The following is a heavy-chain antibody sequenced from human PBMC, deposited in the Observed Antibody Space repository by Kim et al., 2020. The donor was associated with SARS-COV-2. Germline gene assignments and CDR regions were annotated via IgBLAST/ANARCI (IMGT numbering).Heavy chain of an antibody. Sequence: ASVKVSCMASGYTFTGYFIHWVRQAPGQGLEWMGRINPNSGGTNSAQQFQDRFTMTTDTSTSTAYMELTNLRSDDTVIFYCARSPLGYCSGGSCSLDAFDVWRQETLITVT. J-gene: IGHJ3*01. CDR2: INPNSGGT. CDR1: GYTFTGYF. V-gene: IGHV1-2*05. CDR3: ARSPLGYCSGGSCSLDAFDV. D-gene: IGHD2-15*01.